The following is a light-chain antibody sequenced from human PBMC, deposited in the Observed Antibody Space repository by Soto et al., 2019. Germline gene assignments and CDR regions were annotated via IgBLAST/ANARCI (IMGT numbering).Light chain of an antibody. CDR1: SSDVGAYNY. J-gene: IGLJ7*01. V-gene: IGLV2-8*01. CDR2: EVS. CDR3: SSYTSSSTPAV. Sequence: QSALTQPPSASGSPGQSVTISCTGTSSDVGAYNYVSWYQQHPGKAPKLMICEVSKRPSGVPDRFSGSKSGNTASLTVSGLQAEDEADYYCSSYTSSSTPAVFGGGTQLTVL.